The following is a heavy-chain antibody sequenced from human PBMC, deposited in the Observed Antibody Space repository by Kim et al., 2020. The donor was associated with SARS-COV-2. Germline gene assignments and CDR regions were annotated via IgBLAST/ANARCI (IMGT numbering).Heavy chain of an antibody. V-gene: IGHV4-39*01. D-gene: IGHD4-4*01. Sequence: YNPSLKSRVTMSVDTSKNQCSLKLSSVTAADTAVYYCARRVVTNYWYFDLWGRGTLVTVSS. J-gene: IGHJ2*01. CDR3: ARRVVTNYWYFDL.